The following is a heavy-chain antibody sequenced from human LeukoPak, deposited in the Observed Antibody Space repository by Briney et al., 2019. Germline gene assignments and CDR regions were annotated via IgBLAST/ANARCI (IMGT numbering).Heavy chain of an antibody. D-gene: IGHD3-10*01. CDR3: ARDSVRGAALDY. CDR2: IYYNGST. Sequence: SETLSLTCTVSGGSISSYYWSWIRQPPGKGLEWIGYIYYNGSTNYNPSLKSRVTISVDTSKNQFSLKLSSVTAADTAVYYCARDSVRGAALDYWGQGTLVTVSS. V-gene: IGHV4-59*01. CDR1: GGSISSYY. J-gene: IGHJ4*02.